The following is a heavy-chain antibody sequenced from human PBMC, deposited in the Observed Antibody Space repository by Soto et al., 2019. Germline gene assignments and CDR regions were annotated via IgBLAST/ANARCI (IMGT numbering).Heavy chain of an antibody. J-gene: IGHJ6*02. CDR3: ARIRKGSGYSHYYYYYGMDV. V-gene: IGHV2-70*01. D-gene: IGHD3-3*01. Sequence: SGPTLVNSTQTLTLTCTFSGFSLSTSGMCVSWIRQPPGKALEWLALIDWDDDKYYSTSLKTRLTISKDTSKNQVVLTMTNMDPVDTATYYCARIRKGSGYSHYYYYYGMDVWGQGTTVTVSS. CDR1: GFSLSTSGMC. CDR2: IDWDDDK.